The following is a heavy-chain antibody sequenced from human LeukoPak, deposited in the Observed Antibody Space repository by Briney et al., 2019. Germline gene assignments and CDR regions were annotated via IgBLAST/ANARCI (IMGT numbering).Heavy chain of an antibody. CDR2: IRRNSDGGTI. V-gene: IGHV3-15*07. J-gene: IGHJ5*02. CDR3: ATDLYDTT. Sequence: RPGGSLRLSCATSGFSFSDAWMNWVRQAPGKGLEWVGRIRRNSDGGTIDYAAPVKGRFALSRDDSKNTLYLHMSSLQTEDTAVYYCATDLYDTTWGQGTLVTVSS. CDR1: GFSFSDAW. D-gene: IGHD3-22*01.